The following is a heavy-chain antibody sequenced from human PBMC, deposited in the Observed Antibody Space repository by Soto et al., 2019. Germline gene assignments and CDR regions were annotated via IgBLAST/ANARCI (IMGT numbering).Heavy chain of an antibody. Sequence: SETLSLTCAVYGGSFSGYYWSWIRQPPGKGLEWIGYIYYSGSTNYNPSLKSRVTISVDTSKNQFSLKLSSVTAADTAVYYCARDARQWPGRYYYGMDVWGQGTTVTVSS. CDR1: GGSFSGYY. J-gene: IGHJ6*02. CDR2: IYYSGST. D-gene: IGHD6-19*01. V-gene: IGHV4-59*01. CDR3: ARDARQWPGRYYYGMDV.